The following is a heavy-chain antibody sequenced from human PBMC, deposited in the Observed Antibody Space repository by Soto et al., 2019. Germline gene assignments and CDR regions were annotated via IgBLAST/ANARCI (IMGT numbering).Heavy chain of an antibody. D-gene: IGHD6-13*01. CDR3: AREHGVRGSISWFDP. J-gene: IGHJ5*02. Sequence: QVQLVQSGAEVKKPGSSVKVSCKASGGTFSSYTISWVRQAPGQGLEWMGRIIPILGIANYAQKFQGRVTITANKSTSTPYMELSSLRAEDTAVYYCAREHGVRGSISWFDPWGQGTLVTVSS. V-gene: IGHV1-69*08. CDR2: IIPILGIA. CDR1: GGTFSSYT.